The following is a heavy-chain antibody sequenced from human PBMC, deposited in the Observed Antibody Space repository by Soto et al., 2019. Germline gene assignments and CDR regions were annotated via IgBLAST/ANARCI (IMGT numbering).Heavy chain of an antibody. V-gene: IGHV3-23*01. D-gene: IGHD1-26*01. Sequence: EVQVLESGGGLVQPGGSLRLSCAASGFTFTTYAMSWVRQAPGKGLEWVAAVSGTGDRTYYADSVRGRFTISRDNSKSTVYLQMNSLRAEDTAVYYCARQRDGREGDYWGQGTLVTVSS. CDR1: GFTFTTYA. CDR3: ARQRDGREGDY. J-gene: IGHJ4*02. CDR2: VSGTGDRT.